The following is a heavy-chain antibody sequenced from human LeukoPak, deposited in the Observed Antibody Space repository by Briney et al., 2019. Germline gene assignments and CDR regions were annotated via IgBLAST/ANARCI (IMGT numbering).Heavy chain of an antibody. J-gene: IGHJ4*02. CDR2: IFPGDSDT. D-gene: IGHD5-12*01. CDR1: GYSFTTYW. Sequence: PGESLKISCKGSGYSFTTYWIGWVRQMPGKGLEYMGIIFPGDSDTRYSPSFQGQVTISADKSISTAYLQWSSLKASDTAMYYCARNLRGIVATIPDYWGQGTLVTVSS. CDR3: ARNLRGIVATIPDY. V-gene: IGHV5-51*01.